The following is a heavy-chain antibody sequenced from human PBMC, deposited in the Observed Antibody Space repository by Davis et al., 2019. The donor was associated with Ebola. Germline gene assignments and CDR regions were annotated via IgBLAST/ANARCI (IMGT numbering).Heavy chain of an antibody. J-gene: IGHJ4*02. CDR3: AKGDNSGWYGVDY. CDR2: IRFDGSEK. V-gene: IGHV3-30*02. CDR1: GFTFSSYG. Sequence: GESLKISCAASGFTFSSYGMHWVRQAPGKGLEWVAFIRFDGSEKYYADSVKGRFTISRENSKATLDLQMNSLRAEDTAVYYCAKGDNSGWYGVDYWGQGTLVTVSS. D-gene: IGHD6-19*01.